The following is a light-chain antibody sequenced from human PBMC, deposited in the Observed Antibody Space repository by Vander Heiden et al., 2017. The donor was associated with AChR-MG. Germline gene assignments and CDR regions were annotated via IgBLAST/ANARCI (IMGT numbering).Light chain of an antibody. CDR3: QQRSSYPVT. J-gene: IGKJ5*01. CDR1: QSISNS. V-gene: IGKV3-11*01. CDR2: DAS. Sequence: EIVLTPSPATLSLSPGERATRSCRASQSISNSLAWYQQKPGQAPRLLIYDASNRATGIPARFSGSGSGTDFTLTMSSPEPEDFALYYCQQRSSYPVTFGQGTRLEIK.